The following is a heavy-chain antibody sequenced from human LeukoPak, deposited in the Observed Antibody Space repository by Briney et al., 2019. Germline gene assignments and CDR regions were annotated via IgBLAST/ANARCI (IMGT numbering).Heavy chain of an antibody. D-gene: IGHD6-19*01. CDR1: GGSSSGYY. Sequence: PSETLSLTCAVYGGSSSGYYWSWIRQPPGKGLEWIGEINHSGSTNYNPSLKSRVTISVDTSKNQFSLKLSSVTAADTAVYYCARTWYSSGRRPYDYWGQGTLVTVSS. CDR2: INHSGST. V-gene: IGHV4-34*01. J-gene: IGHJ4*02. CDR3: ARTWYSSGRRPYDY.